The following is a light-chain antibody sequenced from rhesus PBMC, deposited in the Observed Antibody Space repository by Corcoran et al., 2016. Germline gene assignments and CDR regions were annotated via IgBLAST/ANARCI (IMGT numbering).Light chain of an antibody. Sequence: DIQMTQSPSSLSASVGDRVTVTCRASQGINKELSWYQQKQGKAPTLLIYAASSWQTGVSSRFSGSGSGTEFTLTISSLQPEEFATYYCQQHHTTPRTFGQGTKVEIK. CDR3: QQHHTTPRT. J-gene: IGKJ1*01. CDR1: QGINKE. CDR2: AAS. V-gene: IGKV1-94*01.